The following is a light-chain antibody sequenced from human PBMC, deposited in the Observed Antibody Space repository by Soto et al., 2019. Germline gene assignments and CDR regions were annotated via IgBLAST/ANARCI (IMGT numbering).Light chain of an antibody. V-gene: IGKV3D-20*02. CDR3: QQRSNWPL. Sequence: VLTQSPGTLSLSPGERSTLSCRASQSLSINSLAWYQQKPGQSPRLLVYGASTRDTGIPDRFRGSGSGTYFTLTISSLEPEDFAVYYCQQRSNWPLFGGGTKVDI. J-gene: IGKJ4*01. CDR2: GAS. CDR1: QSLSINS.